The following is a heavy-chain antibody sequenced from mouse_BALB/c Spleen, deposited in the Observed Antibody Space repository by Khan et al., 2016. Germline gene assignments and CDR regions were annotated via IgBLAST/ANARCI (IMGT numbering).Heavy chain of an antibody. V-gene: IGHV4-1*02. CDR2: INPDSYTI. J-gene: IGHJ3*01. D-gene: IGHD1-1*01. Sequence: VKLLESGGGLVHPGGSLKLSCAASGFDFSRYWMSWVRQAPGKGLEWIGEINPDSYTINYTPSLKDKFIISRDNAKNTLYLQMSKVRSEDTALYYCARAGYYGYLAYWGQGTLVTVSA. CDR3: ARAGYYGYLAY. CDR1: GFDFSRYW.